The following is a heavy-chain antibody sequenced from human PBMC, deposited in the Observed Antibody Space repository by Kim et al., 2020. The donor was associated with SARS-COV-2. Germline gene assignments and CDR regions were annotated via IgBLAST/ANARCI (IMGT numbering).Heavy chain of an antibody. CDR3: ARGHRAAAGSLKVRRPFDY. Sequence: IRVTISVDTSKNQFSLKLSSVTAADTAVYYCARGHRAAAGSLKVRRPFDYWGQGTLVTVSS. J-gene: IGHJ4*02. D-gene: IGHD6-13*01. V-gene: IGHV4-34*01.